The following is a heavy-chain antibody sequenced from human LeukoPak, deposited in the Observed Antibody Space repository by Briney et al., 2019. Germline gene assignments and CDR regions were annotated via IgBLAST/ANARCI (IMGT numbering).Heavy chain of an antibody. V-gene: IGHV4-59*12. Sequence: PSETLSLTCTVSGGSISSYYWSWIRQPPGKGLEWIGYIYYSGSTNYNPSLKSRVTISVDTSKNQFSLKLSSVTAADTAVYYCARRRYLVVPAARLGYFDYWGQGTLVTVSS. D-gene: IGHD2-2*01. CDR1: GGSISSYY. J-gene: IGHJ4*02. CDR3: ARRRYLVVPAARLGYFDY. CDR2: IYYSGST.